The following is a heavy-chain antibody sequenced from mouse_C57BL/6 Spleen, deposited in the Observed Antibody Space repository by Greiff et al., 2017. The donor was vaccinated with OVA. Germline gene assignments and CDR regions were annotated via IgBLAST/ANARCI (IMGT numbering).Heavy chain of an antibody. J-gene: IGHJ2*01. CDR2: ISSGGDYI. D-gene: IGHD5-5*01. V-gene: IGHV5-9-1*02. CDR1: GFTFSRYA. Sequence: EVMLVESGEGLVKPGGSLKLSCAASGFTFSRYAMSWVRQPPEKRLEWVAYISSGGDYIYYADTVKGRFTISRDNARNTLYLQMSSLKSEDTAMYYCTRSRLPYFDYWGQGTTRTVSS. CDR3: TRSRLPYFDY.